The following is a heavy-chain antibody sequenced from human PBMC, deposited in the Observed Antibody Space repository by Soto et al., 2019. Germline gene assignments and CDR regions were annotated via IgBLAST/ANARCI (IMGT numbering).Heavy chain of an antibody. CDR2: IWYDGSNK. D-gene: IGHD2-15*01. CDR3: ARDDYSCLTGYLQP. CDR1: GFTFSSYG. V-gene: IGHV3-33*01. Sequence: QVQLVESGGGVVQPGRSLRLSCAASGFTFSSYGMHWVRQAPGKGLEWVAVIWYDGSNKYYADSVKGRFTISSDNSKNPLYLQMNILRAEDTAVYYCARDDYSCLTGYLQPWGQGTLVTVSS. J-gene: IGHJ1*01.